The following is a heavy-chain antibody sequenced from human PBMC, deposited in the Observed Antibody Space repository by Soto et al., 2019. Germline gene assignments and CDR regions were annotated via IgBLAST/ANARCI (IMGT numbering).Heavy chain of an antibody. J-gene: IGHJ5*02. CDR1: GGTFSSYT. CDR3: ARGGGEYCSSTSCYLGS. CDR2: IIPILGIA. V-gene: IGHV1-69*02. Sequence: QVQLVQSGAEVKKPGSSVKVSCKASGGTFSSYTISWVRQAPGQGLEWMGRIIPILGIANYAQKFQGRVTITADKSTSTAYMELGSLRSGDTAVYYCARGGGEYCSSTSCYLGSWGQGTLVTVSS. D-gene: IGHD2-2*01.